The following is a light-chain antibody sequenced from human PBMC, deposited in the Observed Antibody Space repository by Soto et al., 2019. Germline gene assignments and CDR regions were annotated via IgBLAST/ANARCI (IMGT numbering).Light chain of an antibody. CDR3: QQYHNMPRT. CDR2: DAS. CDR1: QSVRNN. Sequence: PGERATLSCRASQSVRNNLAWYQQTSGQPPRLLIYDASARATGIPARFSGSGSGTEFTLTISSLQSEDFAIYFCQQYHNMPRTFGQGTRVEIK. J-gene: IGKJ1*01. V-gene: IGKV3-15*01.